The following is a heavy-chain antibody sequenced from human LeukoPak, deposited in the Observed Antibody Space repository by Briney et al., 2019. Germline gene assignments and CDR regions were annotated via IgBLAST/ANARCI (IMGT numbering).Heavy chain of an antibody. D-gene: IGHD2-15*01. CDR1: GYTLTGYY. CDR3: ARYVVVAATNNWFDP. CDR2: NNPNSGGT. J-gene: IGHJ5*02. Sequence: GASVKVSCKASGYTLTGYYMHWVRQAPGQGLEWMGWNNPNSGGTNYAQQFQGRVTMTRDTSISTACMELSRLRSDDTAVYYCARYVVVAATNNWFDPWGQGTLVTVSS. V-gene: IGHV1-2*02.